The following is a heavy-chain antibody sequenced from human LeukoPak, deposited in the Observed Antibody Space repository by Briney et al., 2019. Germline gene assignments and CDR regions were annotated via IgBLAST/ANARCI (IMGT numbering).Heavy chain of an antibody. D-gene: IGHD3-22*01. Sequence: GGSLRLSCVASEFTVSTNYMSWVRKAPGKGLEWVSIIHIDGDTHYADSVKGRFTFSRDNSKNTLYLQMNSLRSEDTAVYYCARDGLDSSGPVAFDIWGQGTMVTVSS. J-gene: IGHJ3*02. CDR3: ARDGLDSSGPVAFDI. CDR2: IHIDGDT. V-gene: IGHV3-66*01. CDR1: EFTVSTNY.